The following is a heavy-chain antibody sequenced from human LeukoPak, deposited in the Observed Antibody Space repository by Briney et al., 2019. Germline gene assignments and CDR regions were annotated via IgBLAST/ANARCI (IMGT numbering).Heavy chain of an antibody. J-gene: IGHJ6*03. Sequence: GSSVKVSCKASGGTFSSYAISWVRQAPGQGLERIGGIIPIFGTANYAQKFQGRVTITTDESTSTAYMELSSLRSEDTAVYYCARGQLDDYYYYYMDVWGKGTTVTVSS. D-gene: IGHD6-6*01. CDR1: GGTFSSYA. V-gene: IGHV1-69*05. CDR3: ARGQLDDYYYYYMDV. CDR2: IIPIFGTA.